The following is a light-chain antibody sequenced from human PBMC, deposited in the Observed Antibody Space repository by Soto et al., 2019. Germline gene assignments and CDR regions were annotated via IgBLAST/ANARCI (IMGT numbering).Light chain of an antibody. CDR3: QQYGSSPPIT. J-gene: IGKJ5*01. CDR2: GTF. CDR1: QSVGSRF. Sequence: EVVLTQSPGTLSLSPGERATLSCRASQSVGSRFLAWYQQKPGQAPRLLISGTFSRATGIPDRFSGSGSGTDFTLTISRLEPEDFAVYYCQQYGSSPPITFGQGTRLEIK. V-gene: IGKV3-20*01.